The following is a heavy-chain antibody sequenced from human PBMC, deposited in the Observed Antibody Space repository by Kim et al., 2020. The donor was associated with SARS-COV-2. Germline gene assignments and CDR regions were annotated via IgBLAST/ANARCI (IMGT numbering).Heavy chain of an antibody. D-gene: IGHD3-3*01. CDR3: ARGRITIFGVVTEFDY. V-gene: IGHV4-31*02. Sequence: LKRRVTISVGTSKNQFALKLSSVTAADTAVYYCARGRITIFGVVTEFDYWGQGTLVTVSS. J-gene: IGHJ4*02.